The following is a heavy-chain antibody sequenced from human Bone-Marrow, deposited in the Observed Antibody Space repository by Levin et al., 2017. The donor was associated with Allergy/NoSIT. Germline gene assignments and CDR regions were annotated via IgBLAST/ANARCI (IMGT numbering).Heavy chain of an antibody. D-gene: IGHD1-26*01. Sequence: PGGSLRLSCAASGFTVSTYSMSWVRQAPGKGLEWVSYISSSSSTIYNADSVRGRFTISRDNAKDSLYLQMNSLRVEYTAVYYCARGGWEFDHWGRGTLVTVSS. CDR1: GFTVSTYS. J-gene: IGHJ4*02. CDR3: ARGGWEFDH. V-gene: IGHV3-48*04. CDR2: ISSSSSTI.